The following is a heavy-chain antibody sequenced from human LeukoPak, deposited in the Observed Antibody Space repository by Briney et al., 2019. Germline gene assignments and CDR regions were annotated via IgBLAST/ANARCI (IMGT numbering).Heavy chain of an antibody. D-gene: IGHD1-7*01. Sequence: GGSLRLSCAASGFTVSSNYMSWVRQAPGKGLEWVSVIYSGGTTYYVDSVKGRFTISRDTSRNTLYLQINSLRPEDTAVYYCARGVSHRTHHYYYYMDVWGKGTTVTVSS. CDR2: IYSGGTT. J-gene: IGHJ6*03. V-gene: IGHV3-66*02. CDR1: GFTVSSNY. CDR3: ARGVSHRTHHYYYYMDV.